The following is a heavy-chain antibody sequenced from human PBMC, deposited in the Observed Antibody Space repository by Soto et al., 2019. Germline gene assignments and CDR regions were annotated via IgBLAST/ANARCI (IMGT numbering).Heavy chain of an antibody. CDR3: ARDVASYDYGDFYGMDV. CDR2: IRSKAYGGTT. J-gene: IGHJ6*02. Sequence: GWSLRLSCTASGFTFGDYTMAWFRQAPGGGLEWVSFIRSKAYGGTTEYAASVKGRFTISRDDSKSIAYLQMNRLQSEDTAVYYCARDVASYDYGDFYGMDVWGQGTTVTVSS. D-gene: IGHD4-17*01. V-gene: IGHV3-49*03. CDR1: GFTFGDYT.